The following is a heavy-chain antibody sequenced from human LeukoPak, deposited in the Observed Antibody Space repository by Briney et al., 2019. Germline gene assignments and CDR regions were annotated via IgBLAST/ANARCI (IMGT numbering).Heavy chain of an antibody. V-gene: IGHV4-30-4*08. D-gene: IGHD3-3*02. CDR1: GGSISSGDYY. Sequence: SETLSLTCTVSGGSISSGDYYWSWIRQPPGKGLEWIGYIYYSGSTYYNPSLKSRVTISVDTSKNQFSLKLSSVTAVDTAVYYCASTRIFGVVTDDNWFDPWGQGTLVTVSS. J-gene: IGHJ5*02. CDR3: ASTRIFGVVTDDNWFDP. CDR2: IYYSGST.